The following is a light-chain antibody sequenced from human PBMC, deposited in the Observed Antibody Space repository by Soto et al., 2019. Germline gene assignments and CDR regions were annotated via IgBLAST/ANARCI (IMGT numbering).Light chain of an antibody. CDR2: GAS. CDR3: QQYGRKT. Sequence: LAQSPGTLSLSPRERATLSCRARQSVSSSHLAWYQQTPGQAPRLLIYGASSRATGLLDRFSGSGSGTDFTLTISRLEPEDFAVYYCQQYGRKTFGQGDKVDIK. CDR1: QSVSSSH. J-gene: IGKJ1*01. V-gene: IGKV3-20*01.